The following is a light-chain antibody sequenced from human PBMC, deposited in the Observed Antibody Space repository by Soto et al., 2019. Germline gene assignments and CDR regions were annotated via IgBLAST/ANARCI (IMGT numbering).Light chain of an antibody. CDR2: GNG. V-gene: IGLV1-40*01. CDR1: ISSIGAGYE. CDR3: AAWDGSLSGHV. Sequence: QSVLTQPPSVSGAPGQRVTISCSGTISSIGAGYEVPRDHQLPGTAPKLVGSGNGHRPSGVPDRVSASKSGTSASLAITGLQADYYCAAWDGSLSGHVFGTGTKVTVL. J-gene: IGLJ1*01.